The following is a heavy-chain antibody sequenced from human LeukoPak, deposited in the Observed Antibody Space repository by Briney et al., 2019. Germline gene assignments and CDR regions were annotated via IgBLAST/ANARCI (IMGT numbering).Heavy chain of an antibody. CDR1: GYSFTTYW. Sequence: GESLKISCKGSGYSFTTYWIGWVRQMPGKGLEWMGRIDPADSYTNYSPSFQGHVTISADTSINTAYLQWSSLQASDTAIYYCARRPDLTTFDYWGHGTLVTVSS. D-gene: IGHD3-9*01. J-gene: IGHJ4*01. CDR3: ARRPDLTTFDY. CDR2: IDPADSYT. V-gene: IGHV5-10-1*01.